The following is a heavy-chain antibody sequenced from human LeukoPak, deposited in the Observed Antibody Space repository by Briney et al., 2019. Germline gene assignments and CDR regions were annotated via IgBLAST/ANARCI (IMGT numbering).Heavy chain of an antibody. D-gene: IGHD4-11*01. J-gene: IGHJ3*02. CDR3: ARQLTTLRGFDI. V-gene: IGHV5-51*01. Sequence: GESLKISCQGFRYSFTNYWIGWVRQMPGKGLEWMGIIHPGDSDTRYSPSFQGQVTISADKSINTAYLQWTSLKASDTAMYYCARQLTTLRGFDIWGQGTMVTASS. CDR2: IHPGDSDT. CDR1: RYSFTNYW.